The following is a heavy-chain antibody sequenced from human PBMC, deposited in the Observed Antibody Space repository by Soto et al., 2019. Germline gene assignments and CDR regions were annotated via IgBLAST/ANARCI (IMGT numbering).Heavy chain of an antibody. CDR3: ASHLGGFDP. Sequence: QVQLVQSGAEVKKPGSSVKVSCKASGGTFSSYTISWVLQAPGQGLEWMGRIIPILGIANYAQKFQGRVTITADKSTSTAYMELSSLRSEETAVYYCASHLGGFDPWGQGTLVTVSS. CDR2: IIPILGIA. J-gene: IGHJ5*02. D-gene: IGHD3-16*01. CDR1: GGTFSSYT. V-gene: IGHV1-69*02.